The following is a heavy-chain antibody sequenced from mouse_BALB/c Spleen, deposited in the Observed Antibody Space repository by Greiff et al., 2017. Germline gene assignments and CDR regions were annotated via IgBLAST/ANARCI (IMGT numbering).Heavy chain of an antibody. J-gene: IGHJ2*01. Sequence: EVKLMESGGGLVQPGGSLKLSCAASGFTFSSYGMSWVRQTPDKRLELVATINSNGGSTYYPDSVKGRFTISRDNAKNTLYLQMSSLKSEDTAMYYCARVGGYYPLDYWGQGTTLTVSS. CDR1: GFTFSSYG. D-gene: IGHD2-3*01. CDR3: ARVGGYYPLDY. V-gene: IGHV5-6-3*01. CDR2: INSNGGST.